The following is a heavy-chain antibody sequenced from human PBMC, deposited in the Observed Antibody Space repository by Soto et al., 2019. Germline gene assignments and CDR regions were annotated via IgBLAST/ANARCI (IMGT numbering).Heavy chain of an antibody. CDR3: ASEVAATYYYYYGMDV. Sequence: QVQLVQSGAEVKKPGSSVKVSCKASGGTFSSYAISWVRQAPGQGLEWMGGIIPIFGTANYAQKFQGRVTITADESTSTAYMELSSLRSEDTAVYYCASEVAATYYYYYGMDVWGQRDHGHRLL. CDR1: GGTFSSYA. D-gene: IGHD2-15*01. V-gene: IGHV1-69*01. J-gene: IGHJ6*04. CDR2: IIPIFGTA.